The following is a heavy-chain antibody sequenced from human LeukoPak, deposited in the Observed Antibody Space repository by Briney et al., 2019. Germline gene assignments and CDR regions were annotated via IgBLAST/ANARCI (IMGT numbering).Heavy chain of an antibody. D-gene: IGHD2-2*01. CDR1: GFTFNNYA. J-gene: IGHJ4*02. CDR3: AKDRLGFCSSTSCYVGGY. CDR2: ISYDGSNK. Sequence: GGSLRLSCAASGFTFNNYAMTWVRQAPGKGLEWVAVISYDGSNKYYADSVKGRFTISRDNSKNTLYLQMNSLRAEDTAVYYCAKDRLGFCSSTSCYVGGYWGQGTLVTVSS. V-gene: IGHV3-30*18.